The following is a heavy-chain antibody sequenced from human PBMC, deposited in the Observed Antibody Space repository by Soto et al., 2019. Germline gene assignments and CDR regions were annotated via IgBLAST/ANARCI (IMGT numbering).Heavy chain of an antibody. Sequence: QVQLQESGPGLVKPSQTLSLTCTVSGCSISSGGYYWSWIRQHPGKGLEWIGYIYYSGSTYYNPSLKRRVTISVDTSKKQFSLKLSSVTAADTAVYYCAGIYSGSPGGTLRYWGQGTLVTVSS. D-gene: IGHD1-26*01. CDR2: IYYSGST. J-gene: IGHJ4*02. CDR1: GCSISSGGYY. CDR3: AGIYSGSPGGTLRY. V-gene: IGHV4-31*03.